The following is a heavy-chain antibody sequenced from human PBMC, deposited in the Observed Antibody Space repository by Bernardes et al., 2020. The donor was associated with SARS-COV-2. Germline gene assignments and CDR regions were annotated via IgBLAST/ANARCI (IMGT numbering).Heavy chain of an antibody. CDR2: INTNTGNP. V-gene: IGHV7-4-1*02. J-gene: IGHJ4*02. CDR1: GYKFTNYA. CDR3: AREMVVAATKVGYDY. D-gene: IGHD2-15*01. Sequence: ASVKVSCKASGYKFTNYAMNWVRQAPGQGLEWMGWINTNTGNPTYAQGFTGRFVFSLDTSVSTAYLQISSLKAEDTAVYYCAREMVVAATKVGYDYWGQGTLVTVSS.